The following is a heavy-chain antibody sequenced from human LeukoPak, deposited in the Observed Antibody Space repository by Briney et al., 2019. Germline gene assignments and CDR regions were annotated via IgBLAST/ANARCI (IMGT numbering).Heavy chain of an antibody. CDR2: ISWNRGSI. J-gene: IGHJ4*02. CDR3: ARVFSGSYYNSFDF. CDR1: GFSFDEYA. V-gene: IGHV3-9*01. Sequence: GGSLRLSCAASGFSFDEYAMHWVRQAPGKGLEWVSGISWNRGSIGYADSVKGRFTITRDNAKKSLYLEMNSLGVEDTALYYCARVFSGSYYNSFDFWGQGTLVTVSS. D-gene: IGHD3-10*01.